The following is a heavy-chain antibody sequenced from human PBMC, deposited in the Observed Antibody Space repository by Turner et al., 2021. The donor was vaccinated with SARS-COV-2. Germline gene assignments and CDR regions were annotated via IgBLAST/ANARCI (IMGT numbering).Heavy chain of an antibody. CDR2: IKGKMDGGTT. Sequence: EVQLVESGGGLVKHGGSLRLSCTASGLSFYHAWMGWVRQAPGKGLEWVGRIKGKMDGGTTDYAAPVKGRFTISRDDSIDTLFLQMNSLKTEDTAVYYCTAIGVALFREYFHHWAPGTLVTVSS. CDR3: TAIGVALFREYFHH. D-gene: IGHD3-3*01. J-gene: IGHJ1*01. V-gene: IGHV3-15*01. CDR1: GLSFYHAW.